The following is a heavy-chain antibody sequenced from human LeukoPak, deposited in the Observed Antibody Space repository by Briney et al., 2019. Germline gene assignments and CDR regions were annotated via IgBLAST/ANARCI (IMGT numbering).Heavy chain of an antibody. Sequence: PGGSLRLSCAASGFTFSSYGMHWVRQAPGKGLEWVAVISYDGSNKYYADSVKGRFTISRDNSKNTLYLQMNSLRAEDTAVYYCAKAVIAAAGPVDYWGQGTLVTVSS. J-gene: IGHJ4*02. D-gene: IGHD6-13*01. CDR2: ISYDGSNK. CDR1: GFTFSSYG. V-gene: IGHV3-30*18. CDR3: AKAVIAAAGPVDY.